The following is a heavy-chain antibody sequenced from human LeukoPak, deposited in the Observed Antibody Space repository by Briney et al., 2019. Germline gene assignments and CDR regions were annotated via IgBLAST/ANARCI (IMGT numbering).Heavy chain of an antibody. V-gene: IGHV3-30*03. J-gene: IGHJ4*02. Sequence: GGSLRLSCAASGFTFSSYGMHWVRQAPGKGLEWVAVISYDGGNKYYADSVKGRFTISRDNSKNTLYLQMNSLRAEDTAVYYCARDSQSTWPPKGLDYWGQGTLVTVSS. CDR1: GFTFSSYG. CDR2: ISYDGGNK. CDR3: ARDSQSTWPPKGLDY. D-gene: IGHD2-2*01.